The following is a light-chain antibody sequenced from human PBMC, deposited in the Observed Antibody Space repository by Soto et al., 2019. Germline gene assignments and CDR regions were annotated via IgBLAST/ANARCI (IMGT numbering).Light chain of an antibody. CDR1: SSDVGIYNY. J-gene: IGLJ1*01. Sequence: LTQPSSVSGSPGQSIAISCTGSSSDVGIYNYVSWYQQHPGKVPKLIIYEVSNRPSGVSNRFSGSTSGNTASLTISGLQAEDEADYYCSSYTTSSTRVFGTGTKVTV. V-gene: IGLV2-14*01. CDR2: EVS. CDR3: SSYTTSSTRV.